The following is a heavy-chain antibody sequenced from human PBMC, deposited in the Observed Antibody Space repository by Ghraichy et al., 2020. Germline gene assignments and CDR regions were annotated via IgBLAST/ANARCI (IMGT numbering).Heavy chain of an antibody. D-gene: IGHD5-12*01. J-gene: IGHJ4*02. CDR3: ARGGSKVATISY. V-gene: IGHV4-34*01. Sequence: SQTLSLTCAVYGGSFSGYYWSWIRQPPGKGLEWIGEINHSGSTNYNPSLKSRVTISADTSKSQFSLTLTSVTAADTAEYYCARGGSKVATISYWGQGTLVTVSS. CDR1: GGSFSGYY. CDR2: INHSGST.